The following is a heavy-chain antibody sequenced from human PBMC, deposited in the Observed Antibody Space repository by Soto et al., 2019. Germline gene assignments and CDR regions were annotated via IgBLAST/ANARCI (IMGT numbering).Heavy chain of an antibody. Sequence: EVPLVESGGGLVKPGGSLRLSCAASGFTFSSYSMNWVRQAPGKGLEWVSSISSSSSYIYYADSVKGRFTISRDNAKNSLSRQMNSLRAEDTAVYYCARGGVTAYGMDVWGQGTTVTVSS. CDR2: ISSSSSYI. D-gene: IGHD3-10*01. CDR1: GFTFSSYS. V-gene: IGHV3-21*01. CDR3: ARGGVTAYGMDV. J-gene: IGHJ6*02.